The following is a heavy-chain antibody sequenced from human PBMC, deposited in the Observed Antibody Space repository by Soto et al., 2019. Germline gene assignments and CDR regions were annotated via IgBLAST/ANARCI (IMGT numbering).Heavy chain of an antibody. CDR2: IIPSHGIA. Sequence: QVQLVQSGAEVKKPGSSVKVSCKASGGTFSSYTISWVRQAPGQGLEWMGRIIPSHGIANYAKKFQGRVTITAEKSTSTAYMDMSSLRSEDTAVYYCAGGPTVTMMVDYSYFYMDVWCKGTTVTVSS. CDR3: AGGPTVTMMVDYSYFYMDV. V-gene: IGHV1-69*02. J-gene: IGHJ6*03. CDR1: GGTFSSYT. D-gene: IGHD4-17*01.